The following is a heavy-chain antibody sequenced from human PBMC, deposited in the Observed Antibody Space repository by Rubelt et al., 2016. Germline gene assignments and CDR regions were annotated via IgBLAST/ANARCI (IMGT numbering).Heavy chain of an antibody. CDR2: T. V-gene: IGHV1-46*01. D-gene: IGHD2-2*01. CDR3: ARDLRYCSSTSCYNNWFDP. J-gene: IGHJ5*02. Sequence: TSYAPKFQGRVTMTRDTSTSTAYMELSSLRSEDTAVYYCARDLRYCSSTSCYNNWFDPWGQGTLVTVSS.